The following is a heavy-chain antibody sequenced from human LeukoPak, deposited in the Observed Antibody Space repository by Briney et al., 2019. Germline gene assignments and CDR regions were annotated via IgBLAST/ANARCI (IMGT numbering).Heavy chain of an antibody. CDR3: ARGVDNWNDLLNY. Sequence: PGGSLRLSCVASGFTLSSYWMHWVRQAPGKGLVWVSRNNGDGSSTSYADSVKGRFTMSRDDAKNTLYLQMNSLRAEDTAVYYCARGVDNWNDLLNYWGQGTLVTVSS. CDR2: NNGDGSST. V-gene: IGHV3-74*01. CDR1: GFTLSSYW. J-gene: IGHJ4*02. D-gene: IGHD1-20*01.